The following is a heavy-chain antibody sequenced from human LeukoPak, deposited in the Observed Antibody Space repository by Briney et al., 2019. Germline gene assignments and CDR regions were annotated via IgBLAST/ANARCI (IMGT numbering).Heavy chain of an antibody. CDR2: IYHSGST. CDR1: GYSISSGYY. V-gene: IGHV4-38-2*02. Sequence: PSETLSLTCTVSGYSISSGYYWGWIRQPPGKGLEWIGSIYHSGSTYYNPSLKSRVTISVDTSKNQFSLKLSSVTAADTAVYYCARGIYCGGDCYYSSWGQGTLVTVSS. CDR3: ARGIYCGGDCYYSS. D-gene: IGHD2-21*02. J-gene: IGHJ4*02.